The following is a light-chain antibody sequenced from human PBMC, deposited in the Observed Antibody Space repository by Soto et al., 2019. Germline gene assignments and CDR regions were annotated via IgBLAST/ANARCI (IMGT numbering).Light chain of an antibody. CDR1: SSNIGAGYD. CDR2: GNS. J-gene: IGLJ2*01. Sequence: QSVLTQPPSVSGAPGQRVTISCTGSSSNIGAGYDVHWYQQLPGTAPKLLIYGNSNRPSGVPDRFSGSKSGTSASLAITGLQAEDEADYYCQSRWVFGGGTKVTVL. CDR3: QSRWV. V-gene: IGLV1-40*01.